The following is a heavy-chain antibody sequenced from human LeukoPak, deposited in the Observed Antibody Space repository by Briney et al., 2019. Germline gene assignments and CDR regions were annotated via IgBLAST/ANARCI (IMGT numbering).Heavy chain of an antibody. J-gene: IGHJ4*02. D-gene: IGHD1-26*01. Sequence: ASVKVSCKASGYTFTGYYMHWVRQAPGQGLEWMGGIIPIFGTANYAQKFQGRVTITADKSTSTAYMELSSLRSEDTAVYYCARDTVGVGATFDYWGQGTLVTVSS. CDR1: GYTFTGYY. CDR3: ARDTVGVGATFDY. V-gene: IGHV1-69*06. CDR2: IIPIFGTA.